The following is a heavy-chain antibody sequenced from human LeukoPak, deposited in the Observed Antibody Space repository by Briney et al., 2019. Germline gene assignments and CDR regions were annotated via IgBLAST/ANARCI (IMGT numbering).Heavy chain of an antibody. V-gene: IGHV1-2*02. CDR2: INPNSGGT. Sequence: GASEKVSCKASGYTFTGYYMHWVRQAPGQGLEWMGWINPNSGGTNYAQKFQGRVTITRDTSISTSYMELSRLRSDDTAVYYCARDASPVTPNWFDPWGQGTLVTVSS. CDR1: GYTFTGYY. D-gene: IGHD4-17*01. CDR3: ARDASPVTPNWFDP. J-gene: IGHJ5*02.